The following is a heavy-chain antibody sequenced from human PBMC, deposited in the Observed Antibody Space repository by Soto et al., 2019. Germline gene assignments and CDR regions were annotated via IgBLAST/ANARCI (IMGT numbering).Heavy chain of an antibody. CDR1: GGYIRSRNG. Sequence: SETLSLTCAVAGGYIRSRNGWSWVRQPPGKGLEWIGEIYHSGSTNYNPSLKSRVTISVDKSKNQFSLKLSSVTAADTAVYYCARAPRIAVAGAFDPWGQGTLVTVSS. V-gene: IGHV4-4*02. CDR2: IYHSGST. J-gene: IGHJ5*02. CDR3: ARAPRIAVAGAFDP. D-gene: IGHD6-19*01.